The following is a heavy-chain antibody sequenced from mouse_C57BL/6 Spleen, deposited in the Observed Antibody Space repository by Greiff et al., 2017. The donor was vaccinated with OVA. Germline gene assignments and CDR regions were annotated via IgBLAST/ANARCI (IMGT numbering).Heavy chain of an antibody. Sequence: EVQLVESGPGLVKPSQSLSLTCSVTGYSITSGYYWNWIRQFPGNKLEWMGYISYDGSNNYNPSLKNRISITRATSKNQFFLKLNSVTTEDTATYYCARDRILNYFDYWGQGTTLTVSS. CDR1: GYSITSGYY. CDR2: ISYDGSN. V-gene: IGHV3-6*01. J-gene: IGHJ2*01. CDR3: ARDRILNYFDY.